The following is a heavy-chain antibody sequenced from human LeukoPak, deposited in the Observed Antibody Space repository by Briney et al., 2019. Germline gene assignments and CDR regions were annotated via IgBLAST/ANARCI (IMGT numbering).Heavy chain of an antibody. CDR2: MNQSGST. J-gene: IGHJ4*02. CDR3: AREMAVGYGVD. Sequence: SETLSLTCAVYGGSFSDYFWSWIRQPPGKGLEWIGEMNQSGSTNYNPSLTSQVTISIDTSKNQFSLKLTSVTAADTAVYYCAREMAVGYGVDWGQGTLVTVSS. D-gene: IGHD5-12*01. CDR1: GGSFSDYF. V-gene: IGHV4-34*01.